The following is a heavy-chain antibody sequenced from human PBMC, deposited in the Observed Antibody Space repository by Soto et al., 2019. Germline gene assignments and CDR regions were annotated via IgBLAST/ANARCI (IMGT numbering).Heavy chain of an antibody. CDR2: INHSGST. CDR1: GGSFSGYY. V-gene: IGHV4-34*01. J-gene: IGHJ4*02. CDR3: ARKGDCSSTSCYKSFDY. Sequence: SETLSLTCAVYGGSFSGYYWNWIRQPPGKGLEWIGEINHSGSTNYNPSLKSRVTISVDTSKNQFSLKLSSVTAADTAVYYCARKGDCSSTSCYKSFDYWGQGTLVTVS. D-gene: IGHD2-2*02.